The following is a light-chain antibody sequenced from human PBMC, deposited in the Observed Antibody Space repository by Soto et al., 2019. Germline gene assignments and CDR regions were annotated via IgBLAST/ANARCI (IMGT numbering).Light chain of an antibody. CDR1: QSISTY. Sequence: IQITHSPSSLSSSVLNIFTVTCLASQSISTYLNWYQKKPGKAPNLLIYDASRLQSGVPSRFSGSGGGTDFPLSISSVQPEDFATYFCQQSYMDPITFGQGTRLEIK. CDR2: DAS. V-gene: IGKV1-39*01. CDR3: QQSYMDPIT. J-gene: IGKJ5*01.